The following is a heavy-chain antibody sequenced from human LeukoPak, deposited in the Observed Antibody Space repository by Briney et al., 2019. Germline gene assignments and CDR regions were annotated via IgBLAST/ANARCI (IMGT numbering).Heavy chain of an antibody. CDR3: AIGSAGTYYYYDGMDV. CDR1: GGSISSYY. J-gene: IGHJ6*02. D-gene: IGHD3-10*01. V-gene: IGHV4-59*08. CDR2: ISSNGSS. Sequence: SETLSLTCTVSGGSISSYYWCWIRQPPGKGLEWIGSISSNGSSNYNHYLKSRVTVSVDTSKNQFSRKLSSVTAADTTVYYCAIGSAGTYYYYDGMDVWGQGTTAT.